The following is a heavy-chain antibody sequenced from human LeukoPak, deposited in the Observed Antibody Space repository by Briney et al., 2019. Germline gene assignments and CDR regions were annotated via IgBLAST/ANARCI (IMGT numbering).Heavy chain of an antibody. Sequence: GGSLRLSCAASGFTFSNYWMTWVRQAPGRGLEWVANIRQDGSEKYYVDSVKGRFTISRDNAKNSLFLQMNSLRVEDTAVYYCVRDSYTNTWHFQDKDYWGQGTLVTVSS. D-gene: IGHD2-2*02. CDR2: IRQDGSEK. CDR3: VRDSYTNTWHFQDKDY. CDR1: GFTFSNYW. V-gene: IGHV3-7*01. J-gene: IGHJ4*02.